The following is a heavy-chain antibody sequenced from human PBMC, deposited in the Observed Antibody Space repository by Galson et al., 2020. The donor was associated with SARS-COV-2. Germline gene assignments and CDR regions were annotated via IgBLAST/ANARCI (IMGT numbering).Heavy chain of an antibody. D-gene: IGHD6-13*01. Sequence: GESLKISCKGSGYSFTSYWIGWVRQMPGKCLEWMGIIYPGDSDTRYSPSFQGQVTISADKSISTAYLQWSSLKASDTAMYYCARQYSSSWYFDYYGMDVWGQGTTVTVSS. CDR2: IYPGDSDT. CDR1: GYSFTSYW. V-gene: IGHV5-51*01. CDR3: ARQYSSSWYFDYYGMDV. J-gene: IGHJ6*02.